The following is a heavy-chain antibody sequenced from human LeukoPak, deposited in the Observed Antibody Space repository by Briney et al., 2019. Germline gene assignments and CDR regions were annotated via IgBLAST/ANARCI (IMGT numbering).Heavy chain of an antibody. J-gene: IGHJ5*02. Sequence: ASVKVSCKTSGCSFTVYYMHWVRQAPGQGLEWMGWINPNSGGTSSARKFQGRVTMTRDTSITTVYMEVRWLTSDDTAVYYCARADRLHGGPYLIGPWGQGTLVTVTS. CDR2: INPNSGGT. D-gene: IGHD2-21*01. CDR1: GCSFTVYY. CDR3: ARADRLHGGPYLIGP. V-gene: IGHV1-2*02.